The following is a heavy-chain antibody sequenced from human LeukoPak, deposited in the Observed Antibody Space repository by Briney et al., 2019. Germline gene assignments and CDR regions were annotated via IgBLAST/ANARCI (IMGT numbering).Heavy chain of an antibody. D-gene: IGHD6-13*01. Sequence: LSETLSLTCTVSGGSISSYYWSWIRQPPGKGLEWIGYIYYSGSTNYNPSLKSRVTISVDTSKNQFSLKLSSVTAADTAVYYCARGIAAAGTRFDPWGQGTLVTVSS. J-gene: IGHJ5*02. V-gene: IGHV4-59*12. CDR2: IYYSGST. CDR3: ARGIAAAGTRFDP. CDR1: GGSISSYY.